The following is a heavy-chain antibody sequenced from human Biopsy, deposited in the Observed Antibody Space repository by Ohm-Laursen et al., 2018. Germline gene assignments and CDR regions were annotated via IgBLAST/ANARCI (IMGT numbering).Heavy chain of an antibody. CDR2: LNSVSGNS. CDR3: GRAVRNQLLTDP. D-gene: IGHD1-7*01. CDR1: GYTFTSYD. J-gene: IGHJ5*02. Sequence: ASVKVSCNASGYTFTSYDITWVRQASGQGPEWIGWLNSVSGNSNFGQKFRGRVTVTSDTSISTAYMELSGLTSDDTAPYYCGRAVRNQLLTDPWGQGTLVTVTS. V-gene: IGHV1-8*01.